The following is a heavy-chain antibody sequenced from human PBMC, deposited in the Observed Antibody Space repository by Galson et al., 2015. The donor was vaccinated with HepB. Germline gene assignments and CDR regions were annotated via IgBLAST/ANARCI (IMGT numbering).Heavy chain of an antibody. V-gene: IGHV1-46*01. CDR1: GYTFTSYY. Sequence: SVKVSCKASGYTFTSYYMHWVRQAPGQGLEWMGIINPSGGSTSYAQKFQGRVTMTRDTSTSTVYMELSSLRSEDTAVYYCARVLEGDYGYYYGGMVYWGQGTLVTVSS. J-gene: IGHJ4*02. D-gene: IGHD3-22*01. CDR2: INPSGGST. CDR3: ARVLEGDYGYYYGGMVY.